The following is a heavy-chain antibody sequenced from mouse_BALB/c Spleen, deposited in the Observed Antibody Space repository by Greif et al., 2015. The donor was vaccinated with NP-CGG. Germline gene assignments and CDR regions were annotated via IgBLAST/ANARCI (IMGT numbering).Heavy chain of an antibody. CDR3: TNYYGSSYEDYYAVDY. CDR1: GYTFTDYE. CDR2: IDPETGGT. D-gene: IGHD1-1*01. V-gene: IGHV1-15*01. J-gene: IGHJ4*01. Sequence: VQLQQSGAELVRPGASVTLSCKASGYTFTDYEMHWVKQTPVHGLEWIGAIDPETGGTAYNQKFKGKATLTADKSSSTAYMELRSLTSEDSAVYYCTNYYGSSYEDYYAVDYWGQGTSVTVSS.